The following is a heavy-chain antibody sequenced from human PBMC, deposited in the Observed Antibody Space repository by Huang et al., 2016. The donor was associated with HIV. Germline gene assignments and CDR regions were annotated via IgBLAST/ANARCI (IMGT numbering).Heavy chain of an antibody. V-gene: IGHV1-18*04. CDR2: ISPYNGMT. D-gene: IGHD3-10*01. CDR1: GYTFTTFG. J-gene: IGHJ3*01. Sequence: QVQLVQSGTEVRKPGASVKVSRKASGYTFTTFGITWVRQAPGQGLEWRGWISPYNGMTEYEQKRRGRITMTKDTSTTTAYRELRTLTSDDTAVYYCARSYGSGNDFLDFWGQGTLVTVSS. CDR3: ARSYGSGNDFLDF.